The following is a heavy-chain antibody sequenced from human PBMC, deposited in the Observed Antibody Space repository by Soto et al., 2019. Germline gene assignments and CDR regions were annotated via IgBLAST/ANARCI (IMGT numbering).Heavy chain of an antibody. Sequence: QLQLQESGPGLVKPSETLSLTCTVSGGSISSSSYYWGWIRQPPGKGLEWIGSIYYSGSTYYNPSLKSLVTLSVDTAKNQLSLKLSSVTAADTAVYYCARHAQMGRLEYQLLFREGNWFDPWGQGTLVNVSS. CDR3: ARHAQMGRLEYQLLFREGNWFDP. J-gene: IGHJ5*02. V-gene: IGHV4-39*01. D-gene: IGHD2-2*01. CDR1: GGSISSSSYY. CDR2: IYYSGST.